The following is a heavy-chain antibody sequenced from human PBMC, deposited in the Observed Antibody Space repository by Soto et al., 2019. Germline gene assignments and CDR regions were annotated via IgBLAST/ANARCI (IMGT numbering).Heavy chain of an antibody. CDR1: GGSINSGLYY. J-gene: IGHJ4*02. CDR2: SYSRGNP. Sequence: QVQLQESGPGLVKPSQTLSLTCTVSGGSINSGLYYLTWIRQHPGKGLEWIGYSYSRGNPFYTPSLKSRVDIAVDASKIHVSLRVNFVTAADTAVYYCARARPGSYFEFEYWGQGTLVTVAA. V-gene: IGHV4-31*03. D-gene: IGHD3-10*01. CDR3: ARARPGSYFEFEY.